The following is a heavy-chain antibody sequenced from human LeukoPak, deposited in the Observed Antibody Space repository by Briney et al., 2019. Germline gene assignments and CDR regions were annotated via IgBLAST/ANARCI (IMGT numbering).Heavy chain of an antibody. V-gene: IGHV1-69*05. CDR3: AKRHCSGGSCYSVYFDY. D-gene: IGHD2-15*01. CDR2: IIPIFGTA. CDR1: GGTFSSYA. J-gene: IGHJ4*02. Sequence: SVKVSCKASGGTFSSYAISWVRQAPGQGLEWMGGIIPIFGTANYAQKFQGRVTMTRDTSISTAYMELSRLRSDDTAVYYCAKRHCSGGSCYSVYFDYWGQGTLVTVSS.